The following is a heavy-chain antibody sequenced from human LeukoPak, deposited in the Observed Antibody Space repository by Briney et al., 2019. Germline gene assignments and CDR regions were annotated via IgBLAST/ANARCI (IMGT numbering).Heavy chain of an antibody. V-gene: IGHV4-30-4*01. CDR2: IYYSGST. CDR1: GGSISSGDYY. J-gene: IGHJ4*02. D-gene: IGHD5-12*01. Sequence: SETLSLTCTVSGGSISSGDYYWSWIRQPPGKGLEWIGYIYYSGSTYYNPSLKSRVTISVDTSKNQFSLKLSSVTAADTAVYYCARYSGYDWGFDYWGQGTLVTVSS. CDR3: ARYSGYDWGFDY.